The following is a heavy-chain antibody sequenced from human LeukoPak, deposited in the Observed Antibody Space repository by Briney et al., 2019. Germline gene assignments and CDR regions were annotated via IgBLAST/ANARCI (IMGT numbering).Heavy chain of an antibody. Sequence: PGGSLRLSCAASGFTFSNAWMSWVRQAPGKGLEWVCRIKSKTDGGTTDYAAPVKGRFTITRDDSKNTLYLQLNSLKIEATAVYYCITIVGGYWGQGTLVTVSS. D-gene: IGHD1-26*01. CDR1: GFTFSNAW. J-gene: IGHJ4*02. CDR2: IKSKTDGGTT. CDR3: ITIVGGY. V-gene: IGHV3-15*01.